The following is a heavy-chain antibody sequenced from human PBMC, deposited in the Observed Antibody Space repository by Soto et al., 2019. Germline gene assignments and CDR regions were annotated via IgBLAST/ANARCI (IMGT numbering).Heavy chain of an antibody. D-gene: IGHD3-22*01. J-gene: IGHJ4*02. CDR1: GYSFANYW. V-gene: IGHV5-51*01. Sequence: PRESLKISCSGSGYSFANYWIGWVRQMPGKGLEWMGIIYPTDSDTRYSPSFQGQVTISADKSISTAYLQWNSLKASDTAMYFCARGDSSDYSTAAPADYWGQGTLVPVSS. CDR2: IYPTDSDT. CDR3: ARGDSSDYSTAAPADY.